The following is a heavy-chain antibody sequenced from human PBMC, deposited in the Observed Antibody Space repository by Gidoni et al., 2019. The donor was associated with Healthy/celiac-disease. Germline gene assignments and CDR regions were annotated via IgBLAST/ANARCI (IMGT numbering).Heavy chain of an antibody. Sequence: QLQLQESGPGLVTPSETLSLTCTVSGGSISSISYYWGWLRQPPGKGLEWIGSIYYSGSTYYNPSLKSRVTISVDTSKNQFSLKLSSVTAADTAVYYCARNPSSGYTYYYYYYGMDVWGQGTTVTVSS. V-gene: IGHV4-39*01. D-gene: IGHD3-22*01. CDR3: ARNPSSGYTYYYYYYGMDV. CDR1: GGSISSISYY. CDR2: IYYSGST. J-gene: IGHJ6*02.